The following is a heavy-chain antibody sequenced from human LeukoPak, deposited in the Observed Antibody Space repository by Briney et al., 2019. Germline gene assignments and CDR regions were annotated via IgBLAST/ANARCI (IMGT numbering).Heavy chain of an antibody. V-gene: IGHV3-23*01. Sequence: PGGSLRLSCAASGFTFSSYGMHWVRQAPGKGLEWVSSISGSGIGTYYAGSVKGRFTISRDNSKNTLHLQMNSLRVEDTAIYYCAKDPGSNAYGSFDFWGQGTLVTVSS. CDR1: GFTFSSYG. CDR3: AKDPGSNAYGSFDF. CDR2: ISGSGIGT. D-gene: IGHD3-10*01. J-gene: IGHJ4*02.